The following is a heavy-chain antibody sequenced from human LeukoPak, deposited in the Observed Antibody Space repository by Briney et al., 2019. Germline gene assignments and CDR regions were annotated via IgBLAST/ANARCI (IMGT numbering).Heavy chain of an antibody. CDR3: ASGSGTYSPDY. V-gene: IGHV1-2*02. D-gene: IGHD3-10*01. J-gene: IGHJ4*02. CDR2: INPNSGGT. Sequence: GASVKVSCKASGYTFTGQYLRWVRQAPGQGLEWMGWINPNSGGTNYAQKFQGSVTMTRDTSISTAYMELSGLRSDDTAVYYCASGSGTYSPDYWGQGTLVTVSS. CDR1: GYTFTGQY.